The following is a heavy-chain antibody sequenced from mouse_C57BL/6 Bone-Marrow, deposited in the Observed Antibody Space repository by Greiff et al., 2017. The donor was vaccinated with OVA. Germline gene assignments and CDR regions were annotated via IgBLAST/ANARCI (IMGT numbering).Heavy chain of an antibody. J-gene: IGHJ4*01. D-gene: IGHD1-1*01. CDR1: GYAFSSSW. CDR3: ARANYYGSSSCAMDY. Sequence: VQLKESGPELVKPGASVKISCKASGYAFSSSWMNWVKQRPGKGLEWIGRIYPGDGDTNYNGKFKGKATLTADKSSSTAYMQLSSLTSEDSAVYFCARANYYGSSSCAMDYWGQGTSVTVSS. V-gene: IGHV1-82*01. CDR2: IYPGDGDT.